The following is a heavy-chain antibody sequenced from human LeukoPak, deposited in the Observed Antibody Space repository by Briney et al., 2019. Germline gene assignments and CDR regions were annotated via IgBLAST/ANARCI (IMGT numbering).Heavy chain of an antibody. CDR1: GFSISSNN. CDR2: FSQSGGST. V-gene: IGHV3-23*01. D-gene: IGHD6-19*01. CDR3: AKGGWLEY. J-gene: IGHJ4*02. Sequence: PGGTLRLSCAASGFSISSNNKSWGCHRPAQELEWVSIFSQSGGSTYYAASVKGRFTISRDTPKNTLYLQMYSLRAEDTAVYYCAKGGWLEYWGQGTLVTVSS.